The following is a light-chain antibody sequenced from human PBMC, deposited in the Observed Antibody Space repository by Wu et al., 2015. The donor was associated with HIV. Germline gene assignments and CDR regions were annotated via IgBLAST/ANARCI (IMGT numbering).Light chain of an antibody. Sequence: AIRMTQSPSSLSASTGDRVTITCRASQGISSYLAWYQQKPGKAPKLLIYAASTLQSGVPSRFSGSGSGTDLTLTISCLQSEDFATYYCQQLKTYWLTFGGGTKVEIK. CDR3: QQLKTYWLT. CDR1: QGISSY. CDR2: AAS. V-gene: IGKV1-8*01. J-gene: IGKJ4*01.